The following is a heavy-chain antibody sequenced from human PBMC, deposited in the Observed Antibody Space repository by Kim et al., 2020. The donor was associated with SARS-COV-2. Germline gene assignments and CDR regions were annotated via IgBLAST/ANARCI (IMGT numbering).Heavy chain of an antibody. Sequence: GGSLRLSCAASGFTFDDYAMHWVRQAPGKGLEWVSLLSGDGYSTYYADSVKGRFTISRDNSKNSLYLQMNSLRTEDTVLYYCAKDISVTTNYYYYYYMDV. CDR3: AKDISVTTNYYYYYYMDV. J-gene: IGHJ6*03. CDR1: GFTFDDYA. V-gene: IGHV3-43*02. CDR2: LSGDGYST. D-gene: IGHD1-1*01.